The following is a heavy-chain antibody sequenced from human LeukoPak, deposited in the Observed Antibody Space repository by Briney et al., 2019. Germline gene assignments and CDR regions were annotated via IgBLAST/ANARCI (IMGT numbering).Heavy chain of an antibody. CDR1: DDSISRGF. V-gene: IGHV4-59*01. D-gene: IGHD6-19*01. Sequence: PSETLSLTCTASDDSISRGFWTWIRQPPGKGLEWIGYIRYSGRTEYNPSLKSRVTISIQASKNQFPLKLTSVAAADTAIYYCARLPDVSGWPFDYWGQGILVTVSS. CDR2: IRYSGRT. CDR3: ARLPDVSGWPFDY. J-gene: IGHJ4*02.